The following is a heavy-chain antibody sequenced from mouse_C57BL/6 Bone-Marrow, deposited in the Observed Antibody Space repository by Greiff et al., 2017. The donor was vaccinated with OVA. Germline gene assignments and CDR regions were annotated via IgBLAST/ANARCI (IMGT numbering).Heavy chain of an antibody. J-gene: IGHJ4*01. D-gene: IGHD1-1*01. CDR3: ARAVYEAMDY. CDR2: IHPNSGST. CDR1: GYTFTSYW. V-gene: IGHV1-64*01. Sequence: QVQLQQSGAELVKPGASVKLSCKASGYTFTSYWMHWVKQRPGQGLEWIGMIHPNSGSTNYNEKFKSKATLTVDKSSSTAYMQLSSLTSEDSAVYYCARAVYEAMDYWGQGTSVTVSS.